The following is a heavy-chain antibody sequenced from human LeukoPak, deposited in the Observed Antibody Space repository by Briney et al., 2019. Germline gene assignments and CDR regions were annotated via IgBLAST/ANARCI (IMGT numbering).Heavy chain of an antibody. Sequence: GGSLRLSCAASGFTFSSYWMHWVRQAPGKGLVWVSRINSDGSSTSYADSVKGRFTISRDNSKNTLYLQMNSLRAEDTAVYYCARRAGAYSHPYDYWGQGTLVTVSS. CDR2: INSDGSST. D-gene: IGHD4/OR15-4a*01. V-gene: IGHV3-74*01. CDR1: GFTFSSYW. J-gene: IGHJ4*02. CDR3: ARRAGAYSHPYDY.